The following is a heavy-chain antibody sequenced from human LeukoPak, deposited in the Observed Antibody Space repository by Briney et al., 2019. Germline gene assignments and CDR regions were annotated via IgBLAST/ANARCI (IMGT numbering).Heavy chain of an antibody. CDR3: ARARTSRTVKQRPYYYCYYMDV. D-gene: IGHD1/OR15-1a*01. V-gene: IGHV1-8*01. Sequence: ASVKVSCKASGYTFTSYDINWVRQATGQGLEWMGWMNPNSGNTGYAQKFQGRVTMTRNDAISTAYMELSSLRSEDTAVYYCARARTSRTVKQRPYYYCYYMDVWGKGTTVTVSS. J-gene: IGHJ6*03. CDR1: GYTFTSYD. CDR2: MNPNSGNT.